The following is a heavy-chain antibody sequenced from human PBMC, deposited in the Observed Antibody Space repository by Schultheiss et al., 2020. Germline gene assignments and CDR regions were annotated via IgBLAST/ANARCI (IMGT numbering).Heavy chain of an antibody. J-gene: IGHJ6*03. Sequence: GESLKISCAASGFTFSSYAMHWVRQAPGKGLEWVAVISYDGSNKYYADSVKGRFTISRDNAKNSLYLQMNSLRAEDTAVYYCARVDWNYMDVWGKGTTVTVSS. CDR2: ISYDGSNK. CDR1: GFTFSSYA. CDR3: ARVDWNYMDV. D-gene: IGHD3-9*01. V-gene: IGHV3-30-3*01.